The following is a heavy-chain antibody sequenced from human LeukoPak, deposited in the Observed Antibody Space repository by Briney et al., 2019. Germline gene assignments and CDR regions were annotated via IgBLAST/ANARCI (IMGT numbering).Heavy chain of an antibody. CDR1: GLTFSNYV. D-gene: IGHD2-2*01. CDR2: ASYDGYTK. Sequence: GRSLRLSCVASGLTFSNYVMHWVRQAPGKGLGWVATASYDGYTKHYVDSVEGRFTISRDNSKNTLYLQMNSLRAEDTAVYYCVSPSGEYCSSNICRYFDYWGQGTLVIVSS. V-gene: IGHV3-30*03. J-gene: IGHJ4*02. CDR3: VSPSGEYCSSNICRYFDY.